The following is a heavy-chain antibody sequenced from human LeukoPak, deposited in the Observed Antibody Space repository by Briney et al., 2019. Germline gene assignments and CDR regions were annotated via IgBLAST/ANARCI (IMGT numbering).Heavy chain of an antibody. Sequence: GGSLRLSCTASGFTFSSYGMHWVRQAPGKGLEWVAVISYDGSNKYYADSVKGRFTISRDNSKDTLYLQMNSLRAEDTAVYYCASEASYQLGWGQGTLVTVSS. V-gene: IGHV3-30*19. CDR3: ASEASYQLG. D-gene: IGHD2-2*01. J-gene: IGHJ4*02. CDR1: GFTFSSYG. CDR2: ISYDGSNK.